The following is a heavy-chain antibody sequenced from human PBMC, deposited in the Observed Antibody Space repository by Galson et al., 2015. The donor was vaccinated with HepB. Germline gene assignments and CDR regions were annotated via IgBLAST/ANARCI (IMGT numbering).Heavy chain of an antibody. J-gene: IGHJ6*02. CDR3: ARRGGNCSGSNCYDTGGMDV. CDR2: IYPADSDT. D-gene: IGHD4-23*01. V-gene: IGHV5-51*03. CDR1: TYNFARYW. Sequence: QSGAEVKKPGESLKISCKASTYNFARYWIAWVRQVPGKGLEWMGTIYPADSDTRYNPSFQGQVTISTDKSVDTAYLHLSRLKASDSAIYYCARRGGNCSGSNCYDTGGMDVWGQGTTVTVSS.